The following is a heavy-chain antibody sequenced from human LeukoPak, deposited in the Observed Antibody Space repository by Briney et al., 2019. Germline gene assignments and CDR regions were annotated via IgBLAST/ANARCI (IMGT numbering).Heavy chain of an antibody. V-gene: IGHV3-30*03. J-gene: IGHJ4*02. CDR2: ISYDGSNK. D-gene: IGHD6-13*01. CDR1: GFTFSSYS. CDR3: ARGESSSWYRY. Sequence: GGSLRLSCAASGFTFSSYSMNWVRQAPGKGLEWVAVISYDGSNKYYADSVKGRFTISRDNSKNTLYLQMNSLRAEDTAVYYCARGESSSWYRYWGQGTLVTVSS.